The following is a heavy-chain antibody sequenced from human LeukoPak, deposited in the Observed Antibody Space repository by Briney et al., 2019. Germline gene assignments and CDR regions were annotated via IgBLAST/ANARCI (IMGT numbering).Heavy chain of an antibody. CDR3: ARASLYDNSAYYLDY. CDR2: ISGSGGST. CDR1: GFTFSSYA. D-gene: IGHD3-22*01. Sequence: GGSLRLSCAASGFTFSSYAMSWVRQAPGKGLEWVSAISGSGGSTYYADSVKGRFTISRDNSKNTLYLQMNSLRAEDTALYYCARASLYDNSAYYLDYWGQGTLVTVSS. V-gene: IGHV3-23*01. J-gene: IGHJ4*02.